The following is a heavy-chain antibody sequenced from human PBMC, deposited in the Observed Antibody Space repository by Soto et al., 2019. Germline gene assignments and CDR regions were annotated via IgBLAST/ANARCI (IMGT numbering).Heavy chain of an antibody. CDR1: GYIFVNYG. J-gene: IGHJ6*02. CDR2: ISPYSGNT. D-gene: IGHD3-16*01. Sequence: QVQLVQSGDEVRKPGSSVKVSCKASGYIFVNYGIAWVRQAPGQGLEWMGWISPYSGNTHYASKVQGRLTMTTDTSTHPAYRDLWSLTSDGTTVYYCAMVDNYVTPTPEDVWGQGTTVTVSS. V-gene: IGHV1-18*01. CDR3: AMVDNYVTPTPEDV.